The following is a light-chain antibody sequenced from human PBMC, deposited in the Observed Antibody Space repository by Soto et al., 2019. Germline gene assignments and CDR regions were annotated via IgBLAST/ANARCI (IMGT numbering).Light chain of an antibody. Sequence: AIQMTQSPSSLSASVGDRVTITCRASQAIRNDLGWYQQKPGKAPNLLIFGASNLQAGVPVRFSASGSGTNFTLTISSLQPEDFATYYCQQSYSTPLTFGGGTKVDIK. CDR1: QAIRND. CDR3: QQSYSTPLT. V-gene: IGKV1-6*01. CDR2: GAS. J-gene: IGKJ4*01.